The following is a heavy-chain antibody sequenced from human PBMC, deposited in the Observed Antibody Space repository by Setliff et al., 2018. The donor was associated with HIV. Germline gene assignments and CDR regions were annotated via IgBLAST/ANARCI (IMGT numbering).Heavy chain of an antibody. J-gene: IGHJ4*02. D-gene: IGHD5-18*01. V-gene: IGHV4-39*07. CDR3: AREPRGYSYGALYFDY. Sequence: NPSETLSLTCTVSGGSISSSSYYWGWIRQPPGKGLEWIGRIYYSGSTYYNPSLKSRVTISVDTSKNQFSLKLGSVTAADTAVYYCAREPRGYSYGALYFDYWGQGTLVTVSS. CDR2: IYYSGST. CDR1: GGSISSSSYY.